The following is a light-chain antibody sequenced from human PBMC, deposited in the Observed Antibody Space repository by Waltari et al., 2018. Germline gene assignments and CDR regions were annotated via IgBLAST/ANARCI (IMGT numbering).Light chain of an antibody. CDR1: QGIRSW. J-gene: IGKJ4*01. V-gene: IGKV1-12*01. CDR3: QEANSFPLT. CDR2: DAS. Sequence: DIQMTQSPPSVSASVGDRVTITCRASQGIRSWLSWYQQKPGKAPKLLIYDASNLQSGVPSRFSGSDSGTEFTLTISSLQPEDVATYYCQEANSFPLTFGGATKVEI.